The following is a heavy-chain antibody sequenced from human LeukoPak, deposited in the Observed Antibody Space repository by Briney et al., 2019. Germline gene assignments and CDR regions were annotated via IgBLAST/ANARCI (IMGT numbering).Heavy chain of an antibody. CDR3: AKAPGYYTYCAY. CDR1: GFTFDDHA. CDR2: ISWNRGNI. Sequence: GRSLRLSCAASGFTFDDHAMHWVRQAPGKGLEWVSGISWNRGNIGYADSVKGRFTISRDHAKNSLYLQMDSLRAEDTAFNYFAKAPGYYTYCAYWGQGNMVTVSS. J-gene: IGHJ4*02. D-gene: IGHD3-22*01. V-gene: IGHV3-9*01.